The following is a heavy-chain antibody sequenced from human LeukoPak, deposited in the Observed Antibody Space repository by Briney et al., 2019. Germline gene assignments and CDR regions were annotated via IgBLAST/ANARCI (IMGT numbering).Heavy chain of an antibody. Sequence: GGSLRLSCAASGFTVSSTYMSWVRQAPGKGLEWVSVIGGSGTSTYYADSVKGRFTISRGNSKNMLYLQMNSLRVEDTAIYYCAKVSVVAGRNAFDIWGQGTMVTVSS. D-gene: IGHD3-22*01. CDR2: IGGSGTST. CDR1: GFTVSSTY. V-gene: IGHV3-23*01. CDR3: AKVSVVAGRNAFDI. J-gene: IGHJ3*02.